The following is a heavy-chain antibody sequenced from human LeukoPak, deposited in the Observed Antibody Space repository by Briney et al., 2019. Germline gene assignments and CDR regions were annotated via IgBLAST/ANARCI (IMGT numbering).Heavy chain of an antibody. V-gene: IGHV3-23*01. D-gene: IGHD6-13*01. CDR3: AKGNIAAAGLGYFDY. J-gene: IGHJ4*02. Sequence: TGGSLRLSCAASGFTFSSYAMSWVRQAPGKGLEWVSAISGSGGSTYYADSVKGRFTISRDNSKNSLYLQMNSLRAEDMALYYCAKGNIAAAGLGYFDYWGQGTLVTVSS. CDR2: ISGSGGST. CDR1: GFTFSSYA.